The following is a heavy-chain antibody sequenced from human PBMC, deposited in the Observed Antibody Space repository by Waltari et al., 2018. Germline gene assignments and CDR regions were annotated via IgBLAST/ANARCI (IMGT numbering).Heavy chain of an antibody. CDR2: IHGSGRS. Sequence: QVQLQESGPGLVKPSGTLSVTCAVSGDSISGSYWWSWVRQPPGKGLEWIGQIHGSGRSNSNPSLESRVTVSIDTSNNHFSLKVTSATAADTAVYYCARDRGRGLYLDSWGQGTLVTVSP. V-gene: IGHV4-4*02. J-gene: IGHJ4*02. CDR1: GDSISGSYW. D-gene: IGHD2-15*01. CDR3: ARDRGRGLYLDS.